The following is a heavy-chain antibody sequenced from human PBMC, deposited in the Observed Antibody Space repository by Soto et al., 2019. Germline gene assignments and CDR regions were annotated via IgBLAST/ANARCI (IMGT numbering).Heavy chain of an antibody. D-gene: IGHD3-9*01. V-gene: IGHV1-69*13. CDR2: IIPIFGTA. CDR1: GGTFSSYA. CDR3: ARTKYFEWLSGLRHFDY. Sequence: SVKVSCKASGGTFSSYAISRVRQAPGQGLEWMGGIIPIFGTANYAQKFQGRVTITADESTSTAYMELSSLRSEDTAVYYCARTKYFEWLSGLRHFDYWGQGTLVTVSS. J-gene: IGHJ4*02.